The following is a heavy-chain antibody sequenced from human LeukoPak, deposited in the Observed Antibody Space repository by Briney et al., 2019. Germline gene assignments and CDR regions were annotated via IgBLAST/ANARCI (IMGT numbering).Heavy chain of an antibody. CDR1: GYSISSGYY. Sequence: SETLSLTCTDSGYSISSGYYWGWIRQPPGKGLEWIGSIYHSGSTYYNPSLKSRVTISVDTSKNQFSLKLSSVTAADTAVYYCARTLYSGSYRYYFDYWGQGTLVTVSS. CDR2: IYHSGST. V-gene: IGHV4-38-2*02. J-gene: IGHJ4*02. D-gene: IGHD1-26*01. CDR3: ARTLYSGSYRYYFDY.